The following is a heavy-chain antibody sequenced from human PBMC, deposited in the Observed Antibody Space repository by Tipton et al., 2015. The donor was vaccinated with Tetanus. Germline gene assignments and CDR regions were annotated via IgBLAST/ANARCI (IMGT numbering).Heavy chain of an antibody. J-gene: IGHJ4*02. Sequence: SGFIFSSYGIHWVRQAPGKGLEWLAVSWYDGTDKYYADSVKGRFTISRDNSKNTLYLQMNSLRAEDTDLYYCAREADCSGGSCFSGDFDTWGQGTQVTVSS. CDR1: GFIFSSYG. CDR2: SWYDGTDK. D-gene: IGHD2-15*01. V-gene: IGHV3-33*01. CDR3: AREADCSGGSCFSGDFDT.